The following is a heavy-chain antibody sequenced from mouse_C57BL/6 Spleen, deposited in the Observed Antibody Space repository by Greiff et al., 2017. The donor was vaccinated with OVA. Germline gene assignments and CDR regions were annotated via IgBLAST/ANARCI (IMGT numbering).Heavy chain of an antibody. V-gene: IGHV1-64*01. CDR1: GYTFTSYW. D-gene: IGHD1-1*01. J-gene: IGHJ4*01. CDR3: SRGGTTVVAYYYAMDY. CDR2: IHPNSGST. Sequence: QVQLQQPGAELVKPGASVKLSCKASGYTFTSYWMHWVKQRPGQGLEWIGMIHPNSGSTNYNEKFKSKATLTVDKSSSTAYMQLSSLTSEDSAVYYCSRGGTTVVAYYYAMDYWGQGTSVTGSS.